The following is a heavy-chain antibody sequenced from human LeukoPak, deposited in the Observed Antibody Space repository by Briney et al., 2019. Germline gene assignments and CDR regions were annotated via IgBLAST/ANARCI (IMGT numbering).Heavy chain of an antibody. J-gene: IGHJ4*02. CDR3: AKSGGYGLIDY. Sequence: SETLSLTCSVSDYSISSFDYWGWIRQPPGKGLEWIGSIYSSGSTYYNASLQSRVTISIETSKNQISLRLNSVTAADTAIYYCAKSGGYGLIDYWGQGTLVTVSS. CDR1: DYSISSFDY. D-gene: IGHD1-26*01. CDR2: IYSSGST. V-gene: IGHV4-38-2*02.